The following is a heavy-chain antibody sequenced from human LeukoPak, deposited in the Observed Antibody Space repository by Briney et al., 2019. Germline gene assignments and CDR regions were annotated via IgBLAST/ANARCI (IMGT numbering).Heavy chain of an antibody. CDR1: GYTFTGYY. D-gene: IGHD3-22*01. CDR2: INPNSGGT. V-gene: IGHV1-2*02. Sequence: ASVKVSCKASGYTFTGYYMHWVRQAPGQGLEWTGWINPNSGGTNYAQKFQGRVTMTRDTSISTAYMELSRLRSDDTAVYYCARVLYYYDSSGNLDYWGQGTLVTVSS. CDR3: ARVLYYYDSSGNLDY. J-gene: IGHJ4*02.